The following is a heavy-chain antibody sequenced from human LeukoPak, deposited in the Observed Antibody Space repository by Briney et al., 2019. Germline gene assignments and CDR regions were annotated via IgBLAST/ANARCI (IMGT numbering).Heavy chain of an antibody. CDR1: GGSISSYY. D-gene: IGHD6-19*01. CDR3: ARDSSGWPNWYFDL. CDR2: IYYSGST. J-gene: IGHJ2*01. Sequence: SETLSLTCTVSGGSISSYYWSWIRQPPGKGLEWIRYIYYSGSTNYNPSLKSRVTISVDTSKNQFSLKLSSVTAADTAVYYCARDSSGWPNWYFDLWGRGTLVTVSS. V-gene: IGHV4-59*01.